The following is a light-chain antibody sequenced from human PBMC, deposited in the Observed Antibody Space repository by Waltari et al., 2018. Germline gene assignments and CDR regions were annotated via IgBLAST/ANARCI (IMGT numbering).Light chain of an antibody. CDR2: GAS. V-gene: IGKV3-15*01. Sequence: EIVMTQSPATLSVPPGERATLSCRASQSVSTNLAWYQQKPGQAPRLLIYGASTTATGIPATFSGSGSGTEFTLTISSLQSEDFAVYDCQQYNNWPYTFGQGTRLEIK. J-gene: IGKJ2*01. CDR1: QSVSTN. CDR3: QQYNNWPYT.